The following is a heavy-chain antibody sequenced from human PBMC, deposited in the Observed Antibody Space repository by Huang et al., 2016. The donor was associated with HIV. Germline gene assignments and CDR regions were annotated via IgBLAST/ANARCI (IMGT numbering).Heavy chain of an antibody. V-gene: IGHV3-23*01. CDR3: AKDADTSGYDVLGPFGS. Sequence: EVLLLESGGGLVQPGGSLRLSCVDSGFTFSSYAMSWVRQAPGKGLEWVSGITDGINNRYYAHSVKGRFAVSRDDSTNTLYLQMNSLRAEDTAVYYCAKDADTSGYDVLGPFGSWGQGTLVTVSS. CDR1: GFTFSSYA. CDR2: ITDGINNR. J-gene: IGHJ4*02. D-gene: IGHD3-3*01.